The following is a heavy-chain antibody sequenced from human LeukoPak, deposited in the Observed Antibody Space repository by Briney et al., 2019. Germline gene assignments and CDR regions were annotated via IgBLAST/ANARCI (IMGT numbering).Heavy chain of an antibody. J-gene: IGHJ4*02. V-gene: IGHV1-8*01. Sequence: ASVTVSCKASGYTFTSYDINWVRQAAGQGREWMGWMNPNSGNTGYAQKFQGRVTITRETSISTAYMELSSLRSEDTAVYYCARGLGLDYWGQGTLVTVSS. CDR3: ARGLGLDY. D-gene: IGHD3-16*01. CDR2: MNPNSGNT. CDR1: GYTFTSYD.